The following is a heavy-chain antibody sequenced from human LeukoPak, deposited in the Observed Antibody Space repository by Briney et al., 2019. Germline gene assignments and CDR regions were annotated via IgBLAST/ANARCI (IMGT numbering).Heavy chain of an antibody. CDR1: GFTLSSYA. Sequence: GGSLRLSCAASGFTLSSYAMSWVRQAPGKGLEWVSAISVSGNTYHADSVKGRYTISRDSSKNTLYLQMNRLRAEDAAVYYCAKAPVTTCSGAYCYPFDYWGQGTLVTVSS. CDR2: ISVSGNT. J-gene: IGHJ4*02. V-gene: IGHV3-23*01. D-gene: IGHD2-21*01. CDR3: AKAPVTTCSGAYCYPFDY.